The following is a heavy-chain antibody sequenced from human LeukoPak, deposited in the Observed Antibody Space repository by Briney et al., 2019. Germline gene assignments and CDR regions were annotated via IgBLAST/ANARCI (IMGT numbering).Heavy chain of an antibody. CDR3: ASNPLAYCGGDCWDDAFDI. D-gene: IGHD2-21*02. J-gene: IGHJ3*02. CDR2: ISTTGSRI. V-gene: IGHV3-48*03. Sequence: PGGSLRLSCAASGFXFSNYEMNWVRQAPGKGLEWVSYISTTGSRIYYAESVKGRFTISRDNAKNSLYLQMNSLRAEDTAVYYCASNPLAYCGGDCWDDAFDIWGQGTMVTVSS. CDR1: GFXFSNYE.